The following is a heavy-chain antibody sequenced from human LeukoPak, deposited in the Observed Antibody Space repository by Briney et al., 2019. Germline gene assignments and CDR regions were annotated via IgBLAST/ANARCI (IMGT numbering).Heavy chain of an antibody. CDR3: ARSDSGHFDY. V-gene: IGHV1-46*01. CDR1: VYTFTSYY. CDR2: INPSGGST. J-gene: IGHJ4*02. Sequence: ASVTVSCKASVYTFTSYYMHWVRQAPGQGLEWMGIINPSGGSTSYAQKFQGRVTMTRDTSTSTVYMELSSLRSEDTAVYYCARSDSGHFDYWGQGTLVTVSS. D-gene: IGHD2-15*01.